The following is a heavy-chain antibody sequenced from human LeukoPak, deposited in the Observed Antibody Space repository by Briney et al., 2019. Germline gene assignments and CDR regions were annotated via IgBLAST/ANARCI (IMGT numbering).Heavy chain of an antibody. CDR2: ISYDGSNK. J-gene: IGHJ4*02. CDR3: AKGNNMVRGVIIIPGYFDY. Sequence: PGRSLRLSCAASGFTFCSYGMHWVRQAPGKGLEWVAVISYDGSNKYYADSVKGRFTISRDNSKNTLYLQMNSLRAEDTAVYYCAKGNNMVRGVIIIPGYFDYWGQRTLVTVSS. V-gene: IGHV3-30*18. D-gene: IGHD3-10*01. CDR1: GFTFCSYG.